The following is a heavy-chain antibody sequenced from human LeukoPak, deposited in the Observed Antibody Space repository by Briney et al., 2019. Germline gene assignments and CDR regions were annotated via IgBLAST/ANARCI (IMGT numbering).Heavy chain of an antibody. D-gene: IGHD3-10*01. J-gene: IGHJ4*02. Sequence: GASETVSCKSSGYTFTGCFIHWVRLAPGQGLEWMGWISPNTGDTNNAQQFLGRVTMTRVKSISTAFSVIFRLRSDAAAVYYCSSGPLGGYGSGSQADYWGQGTLVTVSS. CDR3: SSGPLGGYGSGSQADY. CDR2: ISPNTGDT. CDR1: GYTFTGCF. V-gene: IGHV1-2*02.